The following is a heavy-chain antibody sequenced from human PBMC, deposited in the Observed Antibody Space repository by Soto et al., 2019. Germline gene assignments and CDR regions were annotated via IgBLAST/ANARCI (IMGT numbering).Heavy chain of an antibody. J-gene: IGHJ4*02. CDR2: ISGTGRTT. V-gene: IGHV3-23*01. D-gene: IGHD3-9*01. CDR1: GFTFSSYA. Sequence: EGQLLESGGGLVQPGGSLRLSCAASGFTFSSYAMSWVRQTPAKGLEWVSTISGTGRTTYYADSVKGRFTVSRDNSKNTLYLQMNSLRAEDTAVYYCVHPPPHFAWLPRGDYWGQRTLVTVSS. CDR3: VHPPPHFAWLPRGDY.